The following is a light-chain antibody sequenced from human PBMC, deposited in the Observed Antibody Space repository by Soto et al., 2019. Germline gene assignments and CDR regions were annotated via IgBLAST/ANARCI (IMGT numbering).Light chain of an antibody. CDR2: GAS. J-gene: IGKJ4*01. CDR1: QSVSNS. CDR3: QQYNSWPPLT. V-gene: IGKV3-15*01. Sequence: EIVMTQSPATLSVSPGERATLSCRASQSVSNSLAWYQQKPGQAPRLVIYGASSRATGIPARFSGSGSVTEFTLPISSLQSEDSAVYYCQQYNSWPPLTFGGGTKVEIK.